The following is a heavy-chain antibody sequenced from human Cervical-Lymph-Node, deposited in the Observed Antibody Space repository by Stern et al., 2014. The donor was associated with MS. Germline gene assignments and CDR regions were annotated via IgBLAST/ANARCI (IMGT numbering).Heavy chain of an antibody. Sequence: VQLVQSGAEVKKPGESLKISCKGSGYNFTSYWIGWVRQMPGKGLEWMGIIYPGYSDSRYSPSFQGQVTISADKSSSTAYLQWSSLKASDTAMYYCARHCAKREQCAFDYWGQGTLVTVSS. J-gene: IGHJ4*02. V-gene: IGHV5-51*01. CDR1: GYNFTSYW. CDR3: ARHCAKREQCAFDY. D-gene: IGHD6-19*01. CDR2: IYPGYSDS.